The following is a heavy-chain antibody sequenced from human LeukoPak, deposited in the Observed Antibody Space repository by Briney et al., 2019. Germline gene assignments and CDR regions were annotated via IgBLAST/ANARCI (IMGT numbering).Heavy chain of an antibody. CDR1: GGTFSSYA. CDR2: IIPILGIA. CDR3: ARDRSSGYYYHY. J-gene: IGHJ4*02. V-gene: IGHV1-69*04. D-gene: IGHD3-22*01. Sequence: GASVKVSFKASGGTFSSYAISWVRQAPGQGLEWMGRIIPILGIANYAQKFQGRVTITADKSTSTAYMELSSLRSEDTAVYYCARDRSSGYYYHYWGQGTLVTVSS.